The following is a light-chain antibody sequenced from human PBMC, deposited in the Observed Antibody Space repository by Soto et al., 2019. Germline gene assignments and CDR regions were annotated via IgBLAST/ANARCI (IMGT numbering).Light chain of an antibody. Sequence: QSVLTQPPSVSAATGQRVIISCSGSDSNVGNNYVSWYQQFPGAPPKLLIYDTSKRPSWISDRFSASKSGTSATLIISSLQTGDKAHYYCGTWDTALSAGKFGGGTKLTVL. CDR2: DTS. CDR3: GTWDTALSAGK. V-gene: IGLV1-51*01. CDR1: DSNVGNNY. J-gene: IGLJ3*02.